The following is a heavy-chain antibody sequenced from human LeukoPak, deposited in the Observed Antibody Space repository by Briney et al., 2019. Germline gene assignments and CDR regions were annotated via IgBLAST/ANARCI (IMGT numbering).Heavy chain of an antibody. Sequence: GASVKVSCEASGGTFSSYAISWVRQAPGQGLEWMGGIIPIFGTANYAQKFQGRVTITTDESTSTAYMELSSLRSEDTAVYYCARDLFPGYYGSGSYGDWGQGTLVTVSS. CDR3: ARDLFPGYYGSGSYGD. CDR2: IIPIFGTA. D-gene: IGHD3-10*01. J-gene: IGHJ4*02. V-gene: IGHV1-69*05. CDR1: GGTFSSYA.